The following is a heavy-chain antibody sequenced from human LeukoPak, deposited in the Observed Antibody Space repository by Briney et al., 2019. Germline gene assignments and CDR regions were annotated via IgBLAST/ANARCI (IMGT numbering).Heavy chain of an antibody. CDR2: IYNSGSS. Sequence: SETLSLTCTVSGGSISSGDHYWSWIRQPPGKGLEWIGYIYNSGSSYYNPSLKSRVTISADTSKNQFSLRLTSVTAADTAVYYCARPHDSRTNWYFDLWGRGTLVTVSA. D-gene: IGHD1-1*01. J-gene: IGHJ2*01. CDR3: ARPHDSRTNWYFDL. V-gene: IGHV4-30-4*01. CDR1: GGSISSGDHY.